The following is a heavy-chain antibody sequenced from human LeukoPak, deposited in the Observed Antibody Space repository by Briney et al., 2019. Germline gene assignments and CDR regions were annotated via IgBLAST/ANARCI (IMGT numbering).Heavy chain of an antibody. D-gene: IGHD1-1*01. CDR1: GGSISRSSYY. CDR3: ARSFTDNFFFEN. V-gene: IGHV4-39*07. J-gene: IGHJ4*02. Sequence: SETLSLTCTVSGGSISRSSYYWGWIRQPPGKGLEWIGSIYYSGSTYYNSSLESRVAISVDTSRTQFSLKLSSVTAADTAVYYCARSFTDNFFFENWGQGTLVTVSS. CDR2: IYYSGST.